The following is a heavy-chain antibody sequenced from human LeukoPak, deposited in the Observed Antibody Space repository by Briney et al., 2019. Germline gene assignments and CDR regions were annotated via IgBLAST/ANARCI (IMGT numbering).Heavy chain of an antibody. V-gene: IGHV1-69*13. CDR2: IIPIFGTA. CDR1: GVTFSSYA. D-gene: IGHD6-13*01. CDR3: ARNKYSSSWYRYFDY. Sequence: GASVKVSCKASGVTFSSYAISWVRQAPGQGLEWMGGIIPIFGTASYAQEFQGRFTITADESTSTAYMEMSRLRSEDTAVYYCARNKYSSSWYRYFDYWGQGTLVTVSS. J-gene: IGHJ4*02.